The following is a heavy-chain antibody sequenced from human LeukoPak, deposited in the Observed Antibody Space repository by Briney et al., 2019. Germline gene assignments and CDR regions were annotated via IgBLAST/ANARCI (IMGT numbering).Heavy chain of an antibody. CDR1: GFTFSSYW. J-gene: IGHJ6*02. CDR2: IKQDGSEK. Sequence: GGSLRLSCAASGFTFSSYWMSWVRQAPGKGLEWVAIIKQDGSEKYYVDSVKGRFTISRDNAKNSLYLQMNSLRAEDTAVYYCARGSRVYDILTGYYFNYYYYGMDVWGQGTTVTVSS. D-gene: IGHD3-9*01. V-gene: IGHV3-7*01. CDR3: ARGSRVYDILTGYYFNYYYYGMDV.